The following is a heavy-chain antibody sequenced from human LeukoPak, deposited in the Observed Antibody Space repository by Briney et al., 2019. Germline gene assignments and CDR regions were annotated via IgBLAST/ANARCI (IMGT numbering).Heavy chain of an antibody. CDR3: ARGGTTVTTIDY. Sequence: GGSLRLSCAASGFTFSSYEMNWVRQAPGKGLEWVSYISSSGSTIYYADSVKGRFTISRDNAKNSLYLQMNSLRAEDTAVYYCARGGTTVTTIDYWGQGTLVTVSS. D-gene: IGHD4-17*01. CDR2: ISSSGSTI. CDR1: GFTFSSYE. J-gene: IGHJ4*02. V-gene: IGHV3-48*03.